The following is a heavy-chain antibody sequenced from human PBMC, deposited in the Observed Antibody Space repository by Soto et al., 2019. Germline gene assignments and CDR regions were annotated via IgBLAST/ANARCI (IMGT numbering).Heavy chain of an antibody. CDR3: ARVPDY. CDR2: MYHSGST. D-gene: IGHD2-2*01. V-gene: IGHV4-30-2*01. Sequence: SETLSLTCAVSGGSISSGGYSWSWIRQPPGKGLELIGYMYHSGSTYYNPSLKSRVTISIDRSKNQFSLKLSSVTAADTAVYYCARVPDYSGQGILVTVSS. CDR1: GGSISSGGYS. J-gene: IGHJ4*02.